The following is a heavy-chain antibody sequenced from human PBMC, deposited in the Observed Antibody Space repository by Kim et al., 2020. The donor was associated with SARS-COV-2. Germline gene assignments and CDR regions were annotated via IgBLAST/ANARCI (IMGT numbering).Heavy chain of an antibody. CDR3: ARLRLQDPETYYFDY. Sequence: GESLKISCKGSGYSFTSYWIGWVRQMPGKGLEWMGIIYPGDSDTRYSPSFQGQVTISADKSISTAYLQWSSLKASDTAMYYCARLRLQDPETYYFDYWGQGTLVTVSS. J-gene: IGHJ4*02. CDR2: IYPGDSDT. D-gene: IGHD6-25*01. V-gene: IGHV5-51*01. CDR1: GYSFTSYW.